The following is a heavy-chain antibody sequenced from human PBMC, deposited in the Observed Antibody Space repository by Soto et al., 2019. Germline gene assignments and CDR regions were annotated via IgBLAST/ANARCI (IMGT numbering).Heavy chain of an antibody. CDR3: ARDRGGSCRRCNAFDI. CDR1: GGTFSSYA. J-gene: IGHJ3*02. CDR2: IIPIFGTA. D-gene: IGHD1-26*01. Sequence: QVQLVQSGAEVKKPGSSVKVSCKATGGTFSSYAISWVRQAPGQGLEWMGGIIPIFGTANYAQKFQGRVTITADESTSTAYMELSSLRSEDTAVYYCARDRGGSCRRCNAFDIWGQGTMVTVSS. V-gene: IGHV1-69*01.